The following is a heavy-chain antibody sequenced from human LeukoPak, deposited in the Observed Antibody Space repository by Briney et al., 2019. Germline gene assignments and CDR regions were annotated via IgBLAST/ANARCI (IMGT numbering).Heavy chain of an antibody. J-gene: IGHJ4*02. D-gene: IGHD3-10*01. CDR1: GGSISGYF. V-gene: IGHV4-59*08. CDR3: ARYGITIVRGGKYYFDS. Sequence: SETLSLTCTVSGGSISGYFWSWIRQPPGKGLEWIGYIHYSGSTNYNPSPNSRVIISVDTSKNQFSLRLSSVTAADTAVYYCARYGITIVRGGKYYFDSWGQGTLVTVSS. CDR2: IHYSGST.